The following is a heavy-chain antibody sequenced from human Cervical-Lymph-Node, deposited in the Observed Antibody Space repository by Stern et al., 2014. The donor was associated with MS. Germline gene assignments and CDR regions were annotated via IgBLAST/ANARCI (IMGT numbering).Heavy chain of an antibody. CDR2: ISSSSSYI. D-gene: IGHD3-9*01. CDR3: ARDCKLRYFDWLSPERGMDV. Sequence: EVQLVESGGGLVKPGGSLRLSCAASGFTFRRYSMNWVRPAPGKGLEWVSSISSSSSYIYYADSVKGRFTISRDNDKNSMYLQMNSLRAEDTAVDSCARDCKLRYFDWLSPERGMDVWGQGTPVTVSS. J-gene: IGHJ6*02. V-gene: IGHV3-21*01. CDR1: GFTFRRYS.